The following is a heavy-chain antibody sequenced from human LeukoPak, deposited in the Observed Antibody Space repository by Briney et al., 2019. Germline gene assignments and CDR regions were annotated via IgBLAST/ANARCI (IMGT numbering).Heavy chain of an antibody. Sequence: SVKVSCKASGGTFSSYAISWVRQAPGQGLEWMGGIIPIFGTANYAQKFQGRVTITADESTSTAYMELSSLRSEDTAVYYCAKGPFDCYDSSPNWFDPWGQGTLVTVSS. D-gene: IGHD3-22*01. V-gene: IGHV1-69*13. CDR1: GGTFSSYA. CDR3: AKGPFDCYDSSPNWFDP. CDR2: IIPIFGTA. J-gene: IGHJ5*02.